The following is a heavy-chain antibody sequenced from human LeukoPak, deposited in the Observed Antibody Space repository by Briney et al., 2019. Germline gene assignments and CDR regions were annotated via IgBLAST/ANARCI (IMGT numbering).Heavy chain of an antibody. J-gene: IGHJ3*02. Sequence: KASETLSLTCTVSGDSISAYYWSWIRQPPGKGLEWIGEINHSGSTKYNPSLKSRVTISVDTSKNQFSLKLSSVTAADTAVYYCARGLRYSSSWYGAFDIWGQGTMVIVSS. V-gene: IGHV4-34*01. D-gene: IGHD6-13*01. CDR2: INHSGST. CDR1: GDSISAYY. CDR3: ARGLRYSSSWYGAFDI.